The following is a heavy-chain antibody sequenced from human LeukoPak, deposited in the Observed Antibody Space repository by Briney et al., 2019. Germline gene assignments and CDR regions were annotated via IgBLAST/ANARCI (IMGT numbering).Heavy chain of an antibody. D-gene: IGHD5-18*01. CDR3: ARVAAMVPYDY. Sequence: PSETLSLTCTVSGGSISSSSYYWGWIRQPPGKGLEWIGSIHYSGSTYYNPSLKSRVTISVDTSKNQFSLKLSSVTAADTAVYYCARVAAMVPYDYWGQGTLVTVSS. CDR2: IHYSGST. CDR1: GGSISSSSYY. J-gene: IGHJ4*02. V-gene: IGHV4-39*07.